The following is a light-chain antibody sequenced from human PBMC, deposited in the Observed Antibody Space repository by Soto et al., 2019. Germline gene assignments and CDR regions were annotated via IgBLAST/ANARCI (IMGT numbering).Light chain of an antibody. J-gene: IGKJ4*01. CDR3: QQYDSSPPFALT. CDR1: QSVSISY. V-gene: IGKV3-20*01. Sequence: EIVLTQSPCTLSLSPGERATLSCRSSQSVSISYLAWYQQRPGQAPRLLIYGASSRATGIPDRFSGSGSGTDFTLTINRLEPEDFAVYYCQQYDSSPPFALTFGGGTKVDIK. CDR2: GAS.